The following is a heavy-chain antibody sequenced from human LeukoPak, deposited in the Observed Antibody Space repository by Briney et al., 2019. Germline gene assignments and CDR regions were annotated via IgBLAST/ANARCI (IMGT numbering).Heavy chain of an antibody. CDR1: GFTFSGSA. V-gene: IGHV3-73*01. J-gene: IGHJ4*02. CDR3: TSPRRDGYNYVY. D-gene: IGHD5-24*01. Sequence: GGSLRLSCAASGFTFSGSAMHWVRQASVKGLEWVGRIRSKANSYATAYAASVKGRFTISRDDSKNTAYLQMNSLKTEDTAVYYCTSPRRDGYNYVYWGQGTLVTVSS. CDR2: IRSKANSYAT.